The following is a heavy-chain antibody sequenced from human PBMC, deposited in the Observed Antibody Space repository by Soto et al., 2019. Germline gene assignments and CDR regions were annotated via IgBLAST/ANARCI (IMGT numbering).Heavy chain of an antibody. CDR1: GFTFNTYA. J-gene: IGHJ4*02. D-gene: IGHD4-17*01. CDR2: IGGGTGAT. Sequence: GGSLRLSCAASGFTFNTYAMSWVRQAPGEGLEWVSGIGGGTGATYKADSVKGRFIISRDNSKNTLYLQMNNLRVEDTAVYYCAKNAMSTVTRRGQYFDSWGQGTLVTVSS. CDR3: AKNAMSTVTRRGQYFDS. V-gene: IGHV3-23*01.